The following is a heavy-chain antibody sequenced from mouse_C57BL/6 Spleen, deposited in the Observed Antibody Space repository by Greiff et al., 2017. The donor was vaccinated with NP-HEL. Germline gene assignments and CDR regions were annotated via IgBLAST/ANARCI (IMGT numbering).Heavy chain of an antibody. D-gene: IGHD2-2*01. Sequence: EVQLQQSGPELVKPGASVKMSCKASGYTFTDYNMHWVKQSHGKSLEWIGYINPNNGGTSYNQKFKGQATLTVNKSSSTAYMELRSLTSEDSAVDYCARWNGYDEYYFDYWGQGTTLTVSS. V-gene: IGHV1-22*01. CDR1: GYTFTDYN. CDR2: INPNNGGT. CDR3: ARWNGYDEYYFDY. J-gene: IGHJ2*01.